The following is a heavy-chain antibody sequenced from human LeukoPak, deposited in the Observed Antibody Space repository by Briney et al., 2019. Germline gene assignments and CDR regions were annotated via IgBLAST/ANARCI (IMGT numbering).Heavy chain of an antibody. V-gene: IGHV1-8*01. CDR3: ARVVVPAAIYYYYGMDV. CDR2: MNPNNGNT. CDR1: GFTFTSYD. J-gene: IGHJ6*02. D-gene: IGHD2-2*01. Sequence: ASVKVSCKASGFTFTSYDINWVRQASGQGLEWMGWMNPNNGNTGYAQKFQGRVTMTRDTSISTAYMELRGLRSEDTAVYYCARVVVPAAIYYYYGMDVWGQGTTVTVSS.